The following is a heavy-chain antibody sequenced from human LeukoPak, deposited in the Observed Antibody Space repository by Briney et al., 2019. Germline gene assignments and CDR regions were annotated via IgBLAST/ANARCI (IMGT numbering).Heavy chain of an antibody. J-gene: IGHJ4*02. CDR1: AYSMSSGYR. D-gene: IGHD5-24*01. CDR2: IYHSGIT. V-gene: IGHV4-38-2*01. CDR3: ARYRDGHTPFDD. Sequence: SETLSLTCAVSAYSMSSGYRWGWIRQPPGKGLEWIGSIYHSGITYYNPSLKSRVTISVDTSNNQFSLELTSVTAADTAVYYCARYRDGHTPFDDWGQGTLVTVSS.